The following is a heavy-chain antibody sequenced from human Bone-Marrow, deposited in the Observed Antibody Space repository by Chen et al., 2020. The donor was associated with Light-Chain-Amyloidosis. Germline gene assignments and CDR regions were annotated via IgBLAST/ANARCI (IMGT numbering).Heavy chain of an antibody. V-gene: IGHV3-20*04. CDR2: INWNGGRT. J-gene: IGHJ2*01. CDR1: GFTFDDYG. D-gene: IGHD3-3*01. CDR3: AREAGVGITYYFDL. Sequence: EVQLVESGGRVVRPGGSLRLSCAASGFTFDDYGMSLVRQAPGKGLEWVSGINWNGGRTGYADFVKGRFTISRDYAKNSLDLQMNTLSPEDTALYYCAREAGVGITYYFDLWGPGTLVTVSS.